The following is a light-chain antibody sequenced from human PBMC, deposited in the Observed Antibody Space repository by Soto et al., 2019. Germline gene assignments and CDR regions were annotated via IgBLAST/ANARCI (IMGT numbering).Light chain of an antibody. Sequence: EIMMSPSPATRSVSPAERTTLSCRASQSVSSNLAWYQQKPGQAPRLLIYGASTRATGIPARFSGSGSGTEFTLTISSLQSEDFAVYYCQQYNNWWTFGQGTKVDIK. CDR2: GAS. V-gene: IGKV3-15*01. CDR1: QSVSSN. J-gene: IGKJ1*01. CDR3: QQYNNWWT.